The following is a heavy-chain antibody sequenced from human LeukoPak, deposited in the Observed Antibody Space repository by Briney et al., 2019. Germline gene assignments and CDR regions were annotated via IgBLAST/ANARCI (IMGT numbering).Heavy chain of an antibody. CDR1: GLTFSSYA. J-gene: IGHJ6*04. CDR3: AKSAVRGVIHYGMDV. CDR2: ISGSGGST. Sequence: GGSLRLSCAASGLTFSSYAMSWARQAPGKGLEWVSVISGSGGSTYYADSVKGRFTISRDNSKNMLYLQMSSLRAEDTDVYYCAKSAVRGVIHYGMDVWDKGTTVTVSS. V-gene: IGHV3-23*01. D-gene: IGHD3-10*01.